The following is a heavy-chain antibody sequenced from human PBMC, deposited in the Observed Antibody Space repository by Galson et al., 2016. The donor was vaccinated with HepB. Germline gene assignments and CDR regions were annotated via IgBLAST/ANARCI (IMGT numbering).Heavy chain of an antibody. CDR1: GASISSTDW. CDR2: VYQNGNT. CDR3: ARFWNGNYFDY. J-gene: IGHJ4*02. Sequence: ETLSLTCAVSGASISSTDWWSWVRQPPGKGLEWIGEVYQNGNTNYKPSLKSRVTISVDKSKNQFSLRLSSVTAADTAVYYCARFWNGNYFDYWGQGTLVTVSA. D-gene: IGHD3-3*01. V-gene: IGHV4-4*02.